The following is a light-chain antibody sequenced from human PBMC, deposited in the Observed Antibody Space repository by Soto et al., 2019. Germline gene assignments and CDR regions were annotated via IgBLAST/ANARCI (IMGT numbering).Light chain of an antibody. V-gene: IGLV2-8*01. J-gene: IGLJ1*01. CDR2: EVS. CDR1: SSDVGVYNY. CDR3: ISYAGSNLLYV. Sequence: QSVLTQPPSASGSPGQSVTISCTGTSSDVGVYNYVSWYQQHPGKAPKLMIYEVSKRPSGVPDRFSGSKSGNTASLTVSGLQAEDEADYYCISYAGSNLLYVFGTGTKVTVL.